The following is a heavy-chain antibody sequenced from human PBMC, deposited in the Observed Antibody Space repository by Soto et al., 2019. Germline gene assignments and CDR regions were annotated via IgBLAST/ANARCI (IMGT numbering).Heavy chain of an antibody. V-gene: IGHV5-51*01. CDR1: GDSFPSFW. J-gene: IGHJ4*02. CDR2: IYPRDSDI. Sequence: GESLKISCEVSGDSFPSFWIGWVRQMPGKGLEWMGSIYPRDSDIRYSPSLQGQVTISADKSIGTAYLQWSSLKASDTAMYYCARQHPLNSHAWYVWGQGTLVTVSS. D-gene: IGHD6-13*01. CDR3: ARQHPLNSHAWYV.